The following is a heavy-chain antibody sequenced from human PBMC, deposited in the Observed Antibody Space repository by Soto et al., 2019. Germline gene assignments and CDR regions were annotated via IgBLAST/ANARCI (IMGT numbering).Heavy chain of an antibody. CDR3: AKDGRSTVGATFDY. D-gene: IGHD1-26*01. V-gene: IGHV3-9*01. J-gene: IGHJ4*02. CDR1: GFTFDDYA. CDR2: ISWNSGTL. Sequence: EVQLVESGGGLVQPGRSLRLSCVASGFTFDDYAMHWVRQAPGKGLEWVSGISWNSGTLDYADSLKGRFTISRDNATNSLYLQMNSLSADDTALYYCAKDGRSTVGATFDYWGQGTLVTVSS.